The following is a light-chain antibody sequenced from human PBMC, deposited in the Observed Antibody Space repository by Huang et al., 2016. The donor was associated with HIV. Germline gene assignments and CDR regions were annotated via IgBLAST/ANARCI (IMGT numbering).Light chain of an antibody. J-gene: IGKJ2*01. CDR1: QSVNSY. CDR3: QQRSNWYT. V-gene: IGKV3-11*01. Sequence: EIVLTQSPATLSLSPGERATLSCRASQSVNSYLAWYQQKPGQAPRLLIYDASNRATGIPARFSVSGSGTDFTLTISSLEPEDFAVYYCQQRSNWYTFGQGTKLEIK. CDR2: DAS.